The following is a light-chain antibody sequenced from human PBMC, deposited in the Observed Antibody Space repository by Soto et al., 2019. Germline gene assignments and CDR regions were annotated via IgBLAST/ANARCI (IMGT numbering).Light chain of an antibody. Sequence: EIVMTQSPATLSVSPGERATLSCTASQSVSSYLAWYQHKPGQAPRLLIYGASTRATGIAARFSGSGSGTEFTLTISSLQSEDFAVYYCQQYNVWPLTFGGGTKVEIK. CDR2: GAS. V-gene: IGKV3-15*01. J-gene: IGKJ4*01. CDR3: QQYNVWPLT. CDR1: QSVSSY.